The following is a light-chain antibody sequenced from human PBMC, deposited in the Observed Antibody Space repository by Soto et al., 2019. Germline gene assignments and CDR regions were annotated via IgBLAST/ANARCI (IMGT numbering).Light chain of an antibody. J-gene: IGKJ1*01. Sequence: WTQAARNLSVYPEERATLSCRASQTISSRYLAWYQQKPGQAPRLLIYGASSRATGIPDRFSGSGSGTDFTLTISRLEPDDFAVYYCQEPGRSARRFAQGTKVDIK. CDR1: QTISSRY. V-gene: IGKV3-20*01. CDR3: QEPGRSARR. CDR2: GAS.